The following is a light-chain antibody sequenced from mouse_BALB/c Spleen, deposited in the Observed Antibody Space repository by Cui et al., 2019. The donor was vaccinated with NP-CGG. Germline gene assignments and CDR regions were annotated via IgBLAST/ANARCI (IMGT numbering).Light chain of an antibody. V-gene: IGLV1*01. J-gene: IGLJ1*01. Sequence: QAVVPQEPALLTSPGETVTLTCRSSTGAVTTSNYANWVQEKPDHLFTGLIGGTNNRVPGVPARFSGSLIGDKAALTITGAQTEDEAIYFCALWYSNHWVFGGGTKLTVL. CDR3: ALWYSNHWV. CDR1: TGAVTTSNY. CDR2: GTN.